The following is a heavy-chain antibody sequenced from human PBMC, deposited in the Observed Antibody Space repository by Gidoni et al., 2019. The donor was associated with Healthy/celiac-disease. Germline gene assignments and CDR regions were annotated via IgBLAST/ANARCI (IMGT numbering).Heavy chain of an antibody. CDR2: IKSKTDGGTT. CDR1: GFTFIKAW. CDR3: TTDLTSGTPHIVVVTGTDAFDI. J-gene: IGHJ3*02. Sequence: EVQLVESGGGLVKPGGSLRLSFAASGFTFIKAWMCWVRQPPGKGLEWVGRIKSKTDGGTTDYAAPVKGRFTISRDDSKNTLYLQMNSLKTEDTAVYYCTTDLTSGTPHIVVVTGTDAFDIWGQGTMVTVSS. D-gene: IGHD2-21*02. V-gene: IGHV3-15*01.